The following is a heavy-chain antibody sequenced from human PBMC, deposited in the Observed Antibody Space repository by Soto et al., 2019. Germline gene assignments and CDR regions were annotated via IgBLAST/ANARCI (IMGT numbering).Heavy chain of an antibody. CDR2: ISYDGSNK. J-gene: IGHJ4*02. V-gene: IGHV3-30*18. CDR3: AKDSLSGDIPFEY. D-gene: IGHD4-17*01. Sequence: PGWSLRLSCAASGFTFSSYGMHWVRQAPGKGLEWVAVISYDGSNKYYADSVKGRFTISRDNSKNTLYLQMNSLRAEDTAVYYCAKDSLSGDIPFEYWGQGTLVTVSS. CDR1: GFTFSSYG.